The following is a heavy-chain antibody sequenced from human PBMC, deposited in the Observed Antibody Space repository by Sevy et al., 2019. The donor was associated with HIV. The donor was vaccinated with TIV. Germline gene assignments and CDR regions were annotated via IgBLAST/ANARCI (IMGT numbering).Heavy chain of an antibody. CDR1: GFDFSIYS. V-gene: IGHV3-23*01. CDR2: LSFGCGKI. CDR3: AREGCTKPHDY. J-gene: IGHJ4*02. D-gene: IGHD2-8*01. Sequence: GGSLRLSCAASGFDFSIYSMIWVRQAPGKGLEWVSTLSFGCGKINYADSVKGRFTISRNNSKSSVYLQMNNMRVEDTAVYYCAREGCTKPHDYWGQGTLVTVSS.